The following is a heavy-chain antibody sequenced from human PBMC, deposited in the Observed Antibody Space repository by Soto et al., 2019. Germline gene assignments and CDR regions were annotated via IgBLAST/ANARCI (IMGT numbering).Heavy chain of an antibody. CDR3: AKGAYGSGSDYYYYMDV. CDR2: ISGSGDST. Sequence: EVQLLESGGGLVQPGGSLRLSCAASGFTFSSYAMSWVRQAPGKGLEGVSGISGSGDSTYYADSVKGRFTISRDNSKNTLYLQMNSLRAEDTAVYYCAKGAYGSGSDYYYYMDVWGKGTTVTVSS. V-gene: IGHV3-23*01. J-gene: IGHJ6*03. CDR1: GFTFSSYA. D-gene: IGHD3-10*01.